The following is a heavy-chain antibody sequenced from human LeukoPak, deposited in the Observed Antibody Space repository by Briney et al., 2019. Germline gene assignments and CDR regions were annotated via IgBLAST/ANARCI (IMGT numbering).Heavy chain of an antibody. CDR1: GFTFSSYW. Sequence: PGGSLRLSCAASGFTFSSYWMSWVRQAPGKGLEWVANIKQDGSEKYYVDSVKGRFTISRDNAKNSLYLQMNSLRAEDTAVYYCARDRVAAAAPPLYWGQGTLVTVSS. CDR2: IKQDGSEK. J-gene: IGHJ4*02. CDR3: ARDRVAAAAPPLY. V-gene: IGHV3-7*01. D-gene: IGHD6-13*01.